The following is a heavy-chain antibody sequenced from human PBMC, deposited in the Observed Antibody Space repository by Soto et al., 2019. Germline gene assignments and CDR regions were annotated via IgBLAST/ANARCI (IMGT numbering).Heavy chain of an antibody. D-gene: IGHD3-22*01. J-gene: IGHJ4*02. Sequence: ASVKVSCKASGYSFTTYGIFWVRQAPGQGLEWMGWISPYNGKTNYAQNLQGRVSMTTDTATTTAYMELRSLRSDDTAVYYCARPYDSSQSPRFDYWGQGTLVTVSS. CDR2: ISPYNGKT. V-gene: IGHV1-18*01. CDR1: GYSFTTYG. CDR3: ARPYDSSQSPRFDY.